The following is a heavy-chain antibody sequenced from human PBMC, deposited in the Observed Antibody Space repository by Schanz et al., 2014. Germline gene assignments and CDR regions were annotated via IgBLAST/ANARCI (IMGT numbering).Heavy chain of an antibody. Sequence: VQLVESGGGVVQPGRSLRLSCGASGFTFSDYGTHWVRQAPGKGLEYVSAITSDGGGTYYADSVKGRFIISRDTSRNMLFLQMSSLTSDDSAVYYCARSPHYRERKQRSARPTTTNLWGQGTLVTVFS. CDR1: GFTFSDYG. CDR2: ITSDGGGT. D-gene: IGHD1-26*01. J-gene: IGHJ4*02. CDR3: ARSPHYRERKQRSARPTTTNL. V-gene: IGHV3-64D*06.